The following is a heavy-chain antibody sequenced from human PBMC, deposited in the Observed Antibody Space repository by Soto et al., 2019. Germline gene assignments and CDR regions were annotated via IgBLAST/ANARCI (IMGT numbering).Heavy chain of an antibody. Sequence: SQTLSLTCAISGDSVSSNTAAWNWIRSSPSRGLEWLGRTYYRSNWRHDYAVSVKSRITVNPDTSKNHFSLQLNSVTPDDTAVYYCARGVAGSGFDLWGQGTIVTV. CDR1: GDSVSSNTAA. J-gene: IGHJ4*02. D-gene: IGHD6-19*01. CDR3: ARGVAGSGFDL. CDR2: TYYRSNWRH. V-gene: IGHV6-1*01.